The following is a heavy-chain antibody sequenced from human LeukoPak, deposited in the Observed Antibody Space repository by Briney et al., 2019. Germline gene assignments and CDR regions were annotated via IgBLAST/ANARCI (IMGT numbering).Heavy chain of an antibody. J-gene: IGHJ4*02. V-gene: IGHV4-30-2*01. CDR3: ARAPKAGGGNPGGFDY. D-gene: IGHD4-23*01. CDR2: IYHSGST. Sequence: SETLSLTCTVSGGSISSGGYYWSWIRQLPGKGLEWIGYIYHSGSTYYNPSLKSRVTISVDRSKNQFSLKLSSVTAADTAVYYCARAPKAGGGNPGGFDYWGQGTLVTVSS. CDR1: GGSISSGGYY.